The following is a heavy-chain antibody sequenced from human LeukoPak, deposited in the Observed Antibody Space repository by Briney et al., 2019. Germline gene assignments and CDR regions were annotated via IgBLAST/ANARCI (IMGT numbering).Heavy chain of an antibody. V-gene: IGHV4-31*03. CDR1: GGSISSGGYY. CDR3: ARGTAMVTTFDY. D-gene: IGHD5-18*01. Sequence: TLSLTCTVSGGSISSGGYYWSWIRQRPGEGLEWIGYIYYSGSTYYNPSLKSRVTISVDTSKNQFSLKLSSVTAADTAVYYCARGTAMVTTFDYWGQGTLVTVSS. CDR2: IYYSGST. J-gene: IGHJ4*02.